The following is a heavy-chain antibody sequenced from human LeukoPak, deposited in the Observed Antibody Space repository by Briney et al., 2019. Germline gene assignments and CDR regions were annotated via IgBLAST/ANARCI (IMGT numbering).Heavy chain of an antibody. CDR2: IKQDGSEK. D-gene: IGHD6-6*01. V-gene: IGHV3-7*01. CDR1: GFTFSSYW. CDR3: ARGGSIAARSTFFDY. J-gene: IGHJ4*02. Sequence: PGGSLRLSCAASGFTFSSYWMSWVRQAPGKGLEWVANIKQDGSEKYYVDSVKGRFTISRDNAKNSLYPQMNSLRAEDTAVYYCARGGSIAARSTFFDYWGQGTLVTVSS.